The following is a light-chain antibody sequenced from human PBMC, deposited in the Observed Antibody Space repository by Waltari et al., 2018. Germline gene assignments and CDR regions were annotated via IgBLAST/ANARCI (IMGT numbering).Light chain of an antibody. CDR3: HQYGSSPWT. V-gene: IGKV3-20*01. CDR2: GTS. Sequence: ENVLTQSPGTLSLSPGERATLSCRASQSVGISYLAWFQQKPGQAPRLLIHGTSSRAIGIPDRFSGSGSGTDFTLTISRLEPEDFVVYYCHQYGSSPWTFGQGTRVEIK. J-gene: IGKJ1*01. CDR1: QSVGISY.